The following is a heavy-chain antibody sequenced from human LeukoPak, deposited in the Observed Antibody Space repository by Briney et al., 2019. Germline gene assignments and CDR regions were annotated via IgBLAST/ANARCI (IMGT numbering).Heavy chain of an antibody. CDR3: ARDRLASLWFPRVAVAPFDY. V-gene: IGHV1-8*01. CDR1: GYTFTSYD. D-gene: IGHD2-15*01. CDR2: MNPNSGNT. Sequence: GASVKVSCKASGYTFTSYDINWVRQATGQGLEWMGWMNPNSGNTGYAQKFQGRVTMTTDTSTSTAYMELRSLRSDDTAVYYCARDRLASLWFPRVAVAPFDYWGQGTLVTVSS. J-gene: IGHJ4*02.